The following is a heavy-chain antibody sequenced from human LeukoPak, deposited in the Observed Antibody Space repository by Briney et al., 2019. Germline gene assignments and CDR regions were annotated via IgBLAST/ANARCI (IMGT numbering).Heavy chain of an antibody. V-gene: IGHV4-34*01. Sequence: SETLSLTCAVYGGSFSGYYWSWICQPPGKGLEWIGEINHSGSTNYNPSLKSRVTISVDTSKNQFSLKLSSVTAADTAVYYCVAAYGDYDYWGQGTLVTVSS. CDR2: INHSGST. D-gene: IGHD4-17*01. J-gene: IGHJ4*02. CDR3: VAAYGDYDY. CDR1: GGSFSGYY.